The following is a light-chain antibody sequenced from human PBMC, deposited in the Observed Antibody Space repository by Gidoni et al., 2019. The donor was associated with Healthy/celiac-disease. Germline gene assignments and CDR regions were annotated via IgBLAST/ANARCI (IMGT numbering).Light chain of an antibody. J-gene: IGKJ1*01. V-gene: IGKV3-11*01. CDR1: QSVRSY. Sequence: EIVLTQSPATLSLSPGERATLSCRARQSVRSYLAWYQQQPGQAPRLLSYDASNRANGIPARFSGSGSGTDFTLTISSLEPEDFAVYYCQQRSNWPTWTFGQGTKVEIK. CDR2: DAS. CDR3: QQRSNWPTWT.